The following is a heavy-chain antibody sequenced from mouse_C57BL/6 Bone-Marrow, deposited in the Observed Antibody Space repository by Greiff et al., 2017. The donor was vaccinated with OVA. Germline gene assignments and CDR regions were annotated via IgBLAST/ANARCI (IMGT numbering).Heavy chain of an antibody. J-gene: IGHJ2*01. V-gene: IGHV1-50*01. CDR2: IDPSDSYT. Sequence: QVQLKQPGAELVKPGASVKLSCKASGYTFTSYWMQWVKQRPGQGLEWIGEIDPSDSYTNYNQKFKGKATLTVDTSSSTAYMQLSSLTSEDSAVYYCARHYFDYWGQGTTLTVSS. CDR3: ARHYFDY. CDR1: GYTFTSYW.